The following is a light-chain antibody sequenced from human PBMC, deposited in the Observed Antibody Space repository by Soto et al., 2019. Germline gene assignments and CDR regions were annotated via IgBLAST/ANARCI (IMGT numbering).Light chain of an antibody. J-gene: IGLJ3*02. Sequence: QSVLTQPPSVSAAPGQKVTISCSGSSSNIGSDFVSWYQQLPGTAPQLLIYENNKRPSGIPDRFSGSKSATSATLGITGLQTGDEADYYRAAWDTSLSGGVFGGGTKLTVL. CDR2: ENN. V-gene: IGLV1-51*02. CDR1: SSNIGSDF. CDR3: AAWDTSLSGGV.